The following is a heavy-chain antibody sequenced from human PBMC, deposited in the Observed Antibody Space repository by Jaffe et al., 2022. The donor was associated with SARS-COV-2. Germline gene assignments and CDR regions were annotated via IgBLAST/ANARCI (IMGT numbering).Heavy chain of an antibody. Sequence: QLQLQESGPGLVKPSETLSLICTVSGDSISSSSYYWGWIRQPPGKGLEWIGTVYYSGRTYYNPSLKSRLTISVDTSKNQFSLKLNSVTAADTAVYYCARHSQREAVEFDYWGHGTLVTVSS. CDR1: GDSISSSSYY. J-gene: IGHJ4*01. D-gene: IGHD6-19*01. CDR2: VYYSGRT. CDR3: ARHSQREAVEFDY. V-gene: IGHV4-39*01.